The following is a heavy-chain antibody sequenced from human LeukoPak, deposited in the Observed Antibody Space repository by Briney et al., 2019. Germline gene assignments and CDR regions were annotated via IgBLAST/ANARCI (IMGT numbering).Heavy chain of an antibody. D-gene: IGHD5-18*01. CDR3: VSPRGFSYGYFDY. V-gene: IGHV4-39*01. CDR1: XDSISSIIYY. CDR2: ISYTGST. Sequence: KPSETLSLSCTVSXDSISSIIYYWGWIRQPPGMGLEWIGSISYTGSTYYNPSLKSRVTISVDTSKNQFSLKLSSVTAADSAVYYCVSPRGFSYGYFDYWGQGTLVTVSS. J-gene: IGHJ4*02.